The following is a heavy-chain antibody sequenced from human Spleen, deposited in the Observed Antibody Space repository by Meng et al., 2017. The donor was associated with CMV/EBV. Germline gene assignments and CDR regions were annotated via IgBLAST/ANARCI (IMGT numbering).Heavy chain of an antibody. J-gene: IGHJ4*02. D-gene: IGHD2-15*01. CDR2: ISATGNST. CDR3: ASEGGCSRSACYSR. Sequence: SGFPFTASYMPWIRQAPGKGLEWVAHISATGNSTSYADSLKGRFPISRDNTKKSLYLQMNSLKAEDTAVYYCASEGGCSRSACYSRWGQGTLVTVSS. V-gene: IGHV3-11*01. CDR1: GFPFTASY.